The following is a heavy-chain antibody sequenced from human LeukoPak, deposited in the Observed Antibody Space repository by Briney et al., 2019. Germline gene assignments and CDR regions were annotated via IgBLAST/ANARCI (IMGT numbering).Heavy chain of an antibody. CDR2: IYYSGST. CDR3: ARGYCSGGSCYSRRVVNWFDP. V-gene: IGHV4-59*12. CDR1: GGSISSYY. Sequence: PSETLSLTCTVSGGSISSYYWSWIRQPPGKGLEWIGYIYYSGSTNYNPSLKSRVTISVDTSKNQFSLKLSSVTAADTAVYYCARGYCSGGSCYSRRVVNWFDPWGQGTLVTVSS. J-gene: IGHJ5*02. D-gene: IGHD2-15*01.